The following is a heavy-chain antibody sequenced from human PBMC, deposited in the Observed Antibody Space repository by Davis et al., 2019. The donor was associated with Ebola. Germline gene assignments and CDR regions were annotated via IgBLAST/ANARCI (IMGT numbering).Heavy chain of an antibody. CDR1: GGSISSSNW. D-gene: IGHD6-6*01. CDR3: ARGRGTILYSSSSKNDY. Sequence: SETLSLTCAVSGGSISSSNWWSWVRQPPGKGLEWIGEIYHSGSTNYNPSLKSRVTISVDTSKNQFSLKLSSVTAADTAVYYCARGRGTILYSSSSKNDYWGQGTLVTVSS. CDR2: IYHSGST. V-gene: IGHV4-4*02. J-gene: IGHJ4*02.